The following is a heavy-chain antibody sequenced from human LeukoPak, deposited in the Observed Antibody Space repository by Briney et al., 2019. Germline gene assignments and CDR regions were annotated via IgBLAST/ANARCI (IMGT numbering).Heavy chain of an antibody. CDR1: GFTFSNYG. J-gene: IGHJ4*02. Sequence: GGSLRLSCAASGFTFSNYGMSWVRQAPGKGLEWVSTISTSGSTTYYADSVKGRFTISRDNAKNSLYLQMNSLRAEDTAVYYCASGSSGWPWGQGTLVTVSS. CDR2: ISTSGSTT. V-gene: IGHV3-48*01. D-gene: IGHD6-19*01. CDR3: ASGSSGWP.